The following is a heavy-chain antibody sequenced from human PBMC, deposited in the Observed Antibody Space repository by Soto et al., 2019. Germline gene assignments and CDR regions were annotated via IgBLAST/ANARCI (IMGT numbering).Heavy chain of an antibody. CDR1: GYTFTSYY. CDR2: INPSGGSA. CDR3: ARGTGGYSSSSSYRYYYYYMDV. J-gene: IGHJ6*03. V-gene: IGHV1-46*01. D-gene: IGHD6-6*01. Sequence: ASVKVSCKASGYTFTSYYMHWVRQAPGQGLEWMGIINPSGGSANYAQKFQGRVTMTRDTSTSTVYMELSSLRSEDTAVYYCARGTGGYSSSSSYRYYYYYMDVWGKGTTVTVSS.